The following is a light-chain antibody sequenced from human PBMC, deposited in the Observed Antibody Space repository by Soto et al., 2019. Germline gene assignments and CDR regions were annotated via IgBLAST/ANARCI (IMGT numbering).Light chain of an antibody. CDR3: QQFRSYPLT. Sequence: ELVLTQSPGTLSLSPGERATLSCRASQTVRNNYLAWYQQKPGQAPRLLIYDASSRATGIPDRFSGCGSGTDFTLTIRRLEPEDFSVYYCQQFRSYPLTFGGGTKVDIK. V-gene: IGKV3-20*01. J-gene: IGKJ4*01. CDR1: QTVRNNY. CDR2: DAS.